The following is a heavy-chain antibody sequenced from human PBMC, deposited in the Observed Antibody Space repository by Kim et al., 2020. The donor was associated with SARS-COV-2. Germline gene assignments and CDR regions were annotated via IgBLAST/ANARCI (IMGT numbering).Heavy chain of an antibody. J-gene: IGHJ6*02. CDR1: GFTFSSYG. V-gene: IGHV3-33*01. CDR3: ARGSGSYYIWGGMDV. Sequence: GGSLRLSCAASGFTFSSYGMHWVRQAPGKGLERVAVIWYDGSNKYYADSVKGRFTISRDNSKNTLYLQMNSLRAEDTAVYYCARGSGSYYIWGGMDVWGQGTTVTVSS. CDR2: IWYDGSNK. D-gene: IGHD3-10*01.